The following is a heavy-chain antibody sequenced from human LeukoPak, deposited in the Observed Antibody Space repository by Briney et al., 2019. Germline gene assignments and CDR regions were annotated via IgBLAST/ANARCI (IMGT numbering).Heavy chain of an antibody. V-gene: IGHV4-31*03. CDR3: ARARYRLLPTFDF. Sequence: SQTLSLTCTVPGGSISSGGYYWSWIRQHPGKGLEWIEYMYYSGSTNYNPSLKSRVPISVDTSKNQFYLQLNTVTAADTAVYYCARARYRLLPTFDFWGQGTLVTVSS. D-gene: IGHD2-2*01. CDR1: GGSISSGGYY. J-gene: IGHJ4*02. CDR2: MYYSGST.